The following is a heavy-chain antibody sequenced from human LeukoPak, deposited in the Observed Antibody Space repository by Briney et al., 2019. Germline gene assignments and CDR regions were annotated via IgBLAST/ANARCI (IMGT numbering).Heavy chain of an antibody. CDR1: GGSISRYY. J-gene: IGHJ6*03. V-gene: IGHV4-59*08. D-gene: IGHD7-27*01. CDR2: IYYSGST. Sequence: SETLSLTCTVSGGSISRYYWSWIRQPPGKGLEWIGYIYYSGSTNYNPSLKSRVTISVDTSKNQFSLKLSSVTAADTAVYYCARHLWDYTYYYMDVWGKGTTVTVSS. CDR3: ARHLWDYTYYYMDV.